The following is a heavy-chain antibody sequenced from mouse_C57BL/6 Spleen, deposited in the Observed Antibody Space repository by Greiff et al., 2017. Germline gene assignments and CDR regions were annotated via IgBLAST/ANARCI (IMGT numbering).Heavy chain of an antibody. CDR1: GYTFTSYW. J-gene: IGHJ2*01. V-gene: IGHV1-61*01. D-gene: IGHD2-10*02. CDR2: IYPSDSET. CDR3: ARRRPRTVFDY. Sequence: QVQLQQPGAELVRPGSSVKLSCKASGYTFTSYWMDWVKQRPGQGLEWIGNIYPSDSETHYNQKFQDKATLTVDKSSSTAYMQLSSLTSEDSAVYYCARRRPRTVFDYWGQGTTLTVSS.